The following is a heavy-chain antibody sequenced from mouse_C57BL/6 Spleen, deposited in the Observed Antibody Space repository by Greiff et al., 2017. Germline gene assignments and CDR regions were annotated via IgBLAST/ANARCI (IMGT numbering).Heavy chain of an antibody. CDR2: IDPENGDT. D-gene: IGHD2-3*01. J-gene: IGHJ1*03. V-gene: IGHV14-4*01. Sequence: VQLQQSGAELVRPGASVKLSCTASGFNITDDYMHWVKQRPEQGLEWIGWIDPENGDTEYASKFQGKATITADTSSNTAYLQLSSLTSEDTAVDDCTLYDGYSYWYCDVWGTGTTVTVSS. CDR3: TLYDGYSYWYCDV. CDR1: GFNITDDY.